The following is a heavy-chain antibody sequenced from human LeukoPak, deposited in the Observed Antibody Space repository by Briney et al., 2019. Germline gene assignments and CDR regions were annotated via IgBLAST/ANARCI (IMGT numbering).Heavy chain of an antibody. CDR3: ARDLGQYYDTSDNWFDP. Sequence: GGSLRLSCAASGFKFSSYSMKWVRQAPGKGLVWVSRINSDGINTSYADSVKGRFTISRDNAKNTLNLQMNSLRAEDTAVYYCARDLGQYYDTSDNWFDPWGQGTLVTVSS. D-gene: IGHD3-22*01. V-gene: IGHV3-74*01. CDR2: INSDGINT. CDR1: GFKFSSYS. J-gene: IGHJ5*02.